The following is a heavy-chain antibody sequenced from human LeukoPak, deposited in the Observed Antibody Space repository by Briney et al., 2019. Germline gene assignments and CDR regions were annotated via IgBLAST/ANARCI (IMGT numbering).Heavy chain of an antibody. CDR2: INPSGGST. CDR3: ARDLPVINWFDP. V-gene: IGHV1-46*01. J-gene: IGHJ5*02. Sequence: GASMKVSCKASAHTFTSDYMHWVRQAPLQVIGRMGIINPSGGSTSYAQKFQGRVTMTRDTSTSTVYMELSSLRSEDTAVYYCARDLPVINWFDPWGQGTLVTVSS. CDR1: AHTFTSDY.